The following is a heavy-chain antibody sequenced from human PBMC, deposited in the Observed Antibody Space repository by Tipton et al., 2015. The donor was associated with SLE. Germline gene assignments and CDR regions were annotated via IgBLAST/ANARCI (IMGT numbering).Heavy chain of an antibody. CDR2: INHSGST. D-gene: IGHD3-16*01. V-gene: IGHV4-34*01. CDR1: GGSFSGYY. CDR3: ARDLKGLRGTWYYYMDV. Sequence: GLVKPSETLSLTCAVYGGSFSGYYWSWIRQPPGKGLEWIGEINHSGSTNYNPSLKSRVTISVDTSKNQFSLKLSSVTAADTAVYYCARDLKGLRGTWYYYMDVWGKGTTVTVSS. J-gene: IGHJ6*03.